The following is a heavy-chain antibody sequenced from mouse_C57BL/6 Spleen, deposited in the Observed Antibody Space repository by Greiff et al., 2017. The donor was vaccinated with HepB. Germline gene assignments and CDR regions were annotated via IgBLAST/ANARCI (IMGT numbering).Heavy chain of an antibody. CDR2: ISSGSSTI. Sequence: VQLQQSGGGLVKPGGSLKLSCAASGFTFSDYGLHWVRQAQEKGLEWVAYISSGSSTIYYADTVKGRFTISRDNAKNTLFLQMTSLRSEDTAMYYCARHYYSHYFAMDRWAQRAPVTDSS. D-gene: IGHD2-12*01. CDR1: GFTFSDYG. J-gene: IGHJ4*01. V-gene: IGHV5-17*01. CDR3: ARHYYSHYFAMDR.